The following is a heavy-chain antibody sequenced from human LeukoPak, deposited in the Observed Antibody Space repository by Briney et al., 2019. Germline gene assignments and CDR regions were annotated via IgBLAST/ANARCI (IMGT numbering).Heavy chain of an antibody. J-gene: IGHJ6*04. CDR2: IWYDGSNK. CDR3: VGVETITMVRGASGDV. D-gene: IGHD3-10*01. CDR1: GFTFSSYG. V-gene: IGHV3-30*19. Sequence: GRSLRLSCAASGFTFSSYGMHWVRQAPGKGLEWVAVIWYDGSNKYYADSVKGRFTTSRDNSKNTLDLQMNSLSVEDTAVYYCVGVETITMVRGASGDVWGKGTTVTVSS.